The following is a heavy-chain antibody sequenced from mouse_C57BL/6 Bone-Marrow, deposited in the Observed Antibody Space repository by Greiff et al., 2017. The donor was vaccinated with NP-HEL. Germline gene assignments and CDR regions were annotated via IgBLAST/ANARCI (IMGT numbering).Heavy chain of an antibody. Sequence: VQLQESGAELVKPGASVKISCKASGYAFSSYWMNWVKQRPGKGLEWIGQIYPGDGDTNYNGKFKGKATLTADKSSSTAYMQLSSLTSEDSAVYCCARSGYGSSFPTDYWGQGTTLTGSS. CDR3: ARSGYGSSFPTDY. CDR1: GYAFSSYW. D-gene: IGHD1-1*01. J-gene: IGHJ2*01. V-gene: IGHV1-80*01. CDR2: IYPGDGDT.